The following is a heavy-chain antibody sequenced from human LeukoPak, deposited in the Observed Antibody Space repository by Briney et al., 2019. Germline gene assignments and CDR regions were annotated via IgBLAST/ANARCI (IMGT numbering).Heavy chain of an antibody. CDR1: GGSLSPYY. J-gene: IGHJ4*02. D-gene: IGHD3-22*01. CDR3: ATLGGLYYESHGYPDFDH. V-gene: IGHV4-34*01. Sequence: SETLSLTCSVSGGSLSPYYWSWIRQPPGGGLEWLGEINQSGSTNYNPSLKSRVTISVEKFKNQFSLEVTSVTAADTAIYYCATLGGLYYESHGYPDFDHWGQGTLVNVSS. CDR2: INQSGST.